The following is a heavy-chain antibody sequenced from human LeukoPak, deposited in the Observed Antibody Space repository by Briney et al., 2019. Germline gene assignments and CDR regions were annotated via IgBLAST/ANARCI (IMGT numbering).Heavy chain of an antibody. J-gene: IGHJ4*02. D-gene: IGHD6-13*01. CDR2: IYYSGST. Sequence: PSETLSLTCTVSGGSISSSSYYWGWIRQPPGKGLEWIGSIYYSGSTYYNPSLKSRVTISVDTSKNQFSLKLSSVTAADTAVYCCASVYSSSSPYYFDYWGQGTLVTVSS. CDR3: ASVYSSSSPYYFDY. CDR1: GGSISSSSYY. V-gene: IGHV4-39*01.